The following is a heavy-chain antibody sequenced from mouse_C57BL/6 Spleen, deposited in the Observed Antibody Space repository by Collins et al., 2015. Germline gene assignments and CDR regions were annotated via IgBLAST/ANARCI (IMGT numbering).Heavy chain of an antibody. CDR3: ARGGYYGSSYEDAMDY. D-gene: IGHD1-1*01. J-gene: IGHJ4*01. V-gene: IGHV1-59*01. Sequence: SYTNYNQKFKGKATLTVDTSSSTAYMQLSSLTSEDSAVYYCARGGYYGSSYEDAMDYWGQGTSVTVSS. CDR2: SYT.